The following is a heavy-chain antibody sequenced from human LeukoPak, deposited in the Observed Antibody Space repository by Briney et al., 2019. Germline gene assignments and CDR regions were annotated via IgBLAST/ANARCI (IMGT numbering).Heavy chain of an antibody. Sequence: SGTLSLTCTVSGGSISSGDYSWSWIRQPPGKGLEWIGYIYYSGSTYYNTSLKSRVTISADTSKNQFPLKLSSVTAADTAVYYCARHDYGDYGAFDIWGQGTMVTVSS. CDR1: GGSISSGDYS. CDR2: IYYSGST. J-gene: IGHJ3*02. V-gene: IGHV4-30-4*01. CDR3: ARHDYGDYGAFDI. D-gene: IGHD4-17*01.